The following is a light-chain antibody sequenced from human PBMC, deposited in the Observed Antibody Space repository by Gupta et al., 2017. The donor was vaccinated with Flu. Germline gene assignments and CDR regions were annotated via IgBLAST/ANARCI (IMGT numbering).Light chain of an antibody. CDR1: QSVGRNY. Sequence: EIVLTQSPGTLSLSPGEGATLSCRASQSVGRNYLAWYQQKPGQAPRLLIYGASSRATGIPDRFSGSGSGTDFTLTISRLEPEDFAVYYCQQYDGSCTFGPGTKVDIK. CDR3: QQYDGSCT. CDR2: GAS. V-gene: IGKV3-20*01. J-gene: IGKJ3*01.